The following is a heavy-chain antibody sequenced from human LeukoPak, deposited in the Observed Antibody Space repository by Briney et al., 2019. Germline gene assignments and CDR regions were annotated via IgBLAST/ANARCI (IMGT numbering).Heavy chain of an antibody. CDR3: ARAGEDVVLGPAPVGGSPYNWLDP. J-gene: IGHJ5*02. CDR1: GFTFSHYA. D-gene: IGHD2-2*01. CDR2: ISYHGIDK. V-gene: IGHV3-30-3*01. Sequence: GRSLRLSCAASGFTFSHYAMHWVRQAPGKGLEWVAVISYHGIDKYYADSVKGRFTISRDNSKNALYLQMNSLRPEDTAVYYCARAGEDVVLGPAPVGGSPYNWLDPWGQGTLVTVSS.